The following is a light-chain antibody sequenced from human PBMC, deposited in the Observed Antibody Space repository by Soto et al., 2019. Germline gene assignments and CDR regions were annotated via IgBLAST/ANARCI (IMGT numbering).Light chain of an antibody. V-gene: IGKV3-20*01. CDR1: QSVSVDS. Sequence: EIVLTQSPGTLSLSPGERATLSCRASQSVSVDSLAWYQHKPGQAPRLLMWGASNRAAGIPDRFSGSGSGTDFTLIISRLEPEDFAVYYCQQYGSSRDSFGQGTKLEIK. J-gene: IGKJ2*01. CDR2: GAS. CDR3: QQYGSSRDS.